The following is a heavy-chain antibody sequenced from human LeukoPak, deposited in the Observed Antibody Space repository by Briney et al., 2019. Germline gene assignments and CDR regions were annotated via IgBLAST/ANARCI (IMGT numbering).Heavy chain of an antibody. CDR3: ARVSVPARDNWFDP. V-gene: IGHV1-2*02. CDR1: GYTFTGYY. Sequence: GASVKVSCKASGYTFTGYYMHWVRQAPGQGLEWMGWINPNSGGTNYAQKFQGRVTMTRDTSISTAYMELSRLRSDDTAVYYCARVSVPARDNWFDPWGQGTLVTVSS. D-gene: IGHD2-2*01. CDR2: INPNSGGT. J-gene: IGHJ5*02.